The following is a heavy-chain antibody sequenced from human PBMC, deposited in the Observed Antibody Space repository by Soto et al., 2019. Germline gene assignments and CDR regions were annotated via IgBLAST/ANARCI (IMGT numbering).Heavy chain of an antibody. V-gene: IGHV4-34*01. CDR2: INHSGST. J-gene: IGHJ4*02. Sequence: QVQLQQWGAGLLKPSETLSLTCAVYGGSFSGYYWSWIRQPPGKGLEWIGEINHSGSTNYNPSLKSRVTISVDTSKNQFSLKLSSVTAADTAVYYCARRAEAAPFDYWGQGTLVTVSS. CDR1: GGSFSGYY. D-gene: IGHD6-6*01. CDR3: ARRAEAAPFDY.